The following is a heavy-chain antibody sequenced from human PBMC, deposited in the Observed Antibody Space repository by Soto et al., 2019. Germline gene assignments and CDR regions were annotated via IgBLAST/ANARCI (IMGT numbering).Heavy chain of an antibody. CDR2: IIPIFGTA. Sequence: SVKVSCKASGGTFSSYAISWVRQAPGQGLEWMGGIIPIFGTANYAQKFQGRVTITADESTSTAYMELSSLRSEDTAVYYCARDGYYYDSSGYLHWFDPSGQGTLVTVSS. CDR1: GGTFSSYA. D-gene: IGHD3-22*01. V-gene: IGHV1-69*13. J-gene: IGHJ5*02. CDR3: ARDGYYYDSSGYLHWFDP.